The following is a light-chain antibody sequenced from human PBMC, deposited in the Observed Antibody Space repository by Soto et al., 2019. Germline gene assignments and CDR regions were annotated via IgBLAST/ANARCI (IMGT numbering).Light chain of an antibody. CDR3: MQALQNPLT. J-gene: IGKJ4*01. CDR2: LGS. V-gene: IGKV2-28*01. CDR1: QSLLHSNGYNY. Sequence: DFVMTQSPLSLPVTPGEPASISCRSSQSLLHSNGYNYLDWYLQKPGQSPQLLIYLGSNRASGVPDRFSVSGSGTDFTLKISRVEAEDVGIYYCMQALQNPLTFGGGTKVEIK.